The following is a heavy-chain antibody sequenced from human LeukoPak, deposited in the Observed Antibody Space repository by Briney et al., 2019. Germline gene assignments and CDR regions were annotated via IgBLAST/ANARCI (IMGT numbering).Heavy chain of an antibody. D-gene: IGHD2-15*01. CDR3: EKEVAYGCGSDAFDI. V-gene: IGHV3-30*18. Sequence: QSGGSLRLSCAASGFTFSSYGMHWVRQAPGKGLEGVAVISYDGSNKYYADSVKGRFTISRDNTKNTLYLQMISLRAEDTAVYYGEKEVAYGCGSDAFDIWGQGTMVTVSS. CDR1: GFTFSSYG. CDR2: ISYDGSNK. J-gene: IGHJ3*02.